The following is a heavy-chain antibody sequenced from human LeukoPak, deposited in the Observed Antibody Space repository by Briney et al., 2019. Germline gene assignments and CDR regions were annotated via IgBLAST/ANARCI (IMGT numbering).Heavy chain of an antibody. CDR3: ARDRNPIDY. J-gene: IGHJ4*02. Sequence: ASVKVSCKASGGTFSFYAISWVRQAPGQGLEWMGRSIPILGRANYAQKFQGRVTITADQSTSTAYMELSSLRSEDTAVYYCARDRNPIDYWGQGTLVTVSS. CDR2: SIPILGRA. V-gene: IGHV1-69*04. D-gene: IGHD1-14*01. CDR1: GGTFSFYA.